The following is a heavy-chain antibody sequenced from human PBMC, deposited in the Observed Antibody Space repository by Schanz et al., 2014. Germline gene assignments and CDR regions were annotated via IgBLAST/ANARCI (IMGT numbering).Heavy chain of an antibody. CDR3: ARNKYTSGWYYFDY. Sequence: QVQLQESGPGLVKPSETLSLTCTVSGDSVNSNYWNWIRQSPGRGLEWIGHFYNPGSTNYNPSLKSRATISIDTSTNQFSLKLPSVTAADTAVYFCARNKYTSGWYYFDYWGQGVLVTVSS. D-gene: IGHD6-19*01. CDR2: FYNPGST. CDR1: GDSVNSNY. V-gene: IGHV4-59*08. J-gene: IGHJ4*02.